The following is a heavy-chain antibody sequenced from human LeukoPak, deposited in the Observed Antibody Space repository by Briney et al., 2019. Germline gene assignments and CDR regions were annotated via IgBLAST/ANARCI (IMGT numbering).Heavy chain of an antibody. D-gene: IGHD6-19*01. CDR3: ARDVISRVGKVAGSLDY. V-gene: IGHV4-4*02. CDR1: GGSISSSNW. CDR2: IYHSGST. Sequence: SGTLSLTCAVSGGSISSSNWWSWVRQPPGKGLEWIGEIYHSGSTNYNPSLTSRVTISVDKSKNQFSLKLSSVTAADTAVYYCARDVISRVGKVAGSLDYWGQGTLVTVSS. J-gene: IGHJ4*02.